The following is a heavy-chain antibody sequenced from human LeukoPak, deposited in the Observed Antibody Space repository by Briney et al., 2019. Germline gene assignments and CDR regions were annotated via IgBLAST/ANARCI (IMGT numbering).Heavy chain of an antibody. D-gene: IGHD3-22*01. Sequence: SETLCLTCTVSGGSICSYYWSWIRQPAGKGLEWIGRIYSSGSTNYNPSLKSRVTMSVDTSKNQFSLKLSSVTAADTAVYFCASPRGDDSGGYYTWYFHHWGQGILVTVSS. CDR1: GGSICSYY. CDR3: ASPRGDDSGGYYTWYFHH. J-gene: IGHJ1*01. CDR2: IYSSGST. V-gene: IGHV4-4*07.